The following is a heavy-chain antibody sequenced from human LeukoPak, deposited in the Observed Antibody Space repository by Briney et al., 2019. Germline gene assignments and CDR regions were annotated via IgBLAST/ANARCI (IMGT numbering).Heavy chain of an antibody. CDR1: GFTFSSYS. Sequence: GGSLRLSCAASGFTFSSYSMNWVRQAPGKGLEWVSSISSRSSYIYYADTVKGRVTISRDNAKNSLYLHMNSLRPEDTALYYCAKIYGDYDVDAFDVWGQGTMVTVSS. D-gene: IGHD4-17*01. CDR3: AKIYGDYDVDAFDV. CDR2: ISSRSSYI. V-gene: IGHV3-21*04. J-gene: IGHJ3*01.